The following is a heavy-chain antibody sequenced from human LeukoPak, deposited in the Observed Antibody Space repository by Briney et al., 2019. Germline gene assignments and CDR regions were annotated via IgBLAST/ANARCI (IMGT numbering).Heavy chain of an antibody. Sequence: VASVNVSCKASGYTLTSYYMHWVRQAPGQGLEWMGIINPSGGSTSYAQKFQGRVTMTRDTSTSTVYMELSSLRSEDTAVYYCARRRPSSGWYEYYYGMDVWGQGTTVTVSS. J-gene: IGHJ6*02. CDR2: INPSGGST. D-gene: IGHD6-19*01. CDR1: GYTLTSYY. CDR3: ARRRPSSGWYEYYYGMDV. V-gene: IGHV1-46*01.